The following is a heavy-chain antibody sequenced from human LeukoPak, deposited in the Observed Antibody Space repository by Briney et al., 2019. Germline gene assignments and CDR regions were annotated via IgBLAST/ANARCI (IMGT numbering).Heavy chain of an antibody. CDR1: EFSLGDYE. Sequence: PGGSLRLSRTASEFSLGDYEIHWVRQAPGKGLEWLSYISSSGLYIHYADSVKGRFNVSRDNGKEEVSLQMKSLRADDTAVYYCATAHGLRYFMDVWGKGTTVTVSS. D-gene: IGHD3-9*01. CDR3: ATAHGLRYFMDV. V-gene: IGHV3-48*03. J-gene: IGHJ6*03. CDR2: ISSSGLYI.